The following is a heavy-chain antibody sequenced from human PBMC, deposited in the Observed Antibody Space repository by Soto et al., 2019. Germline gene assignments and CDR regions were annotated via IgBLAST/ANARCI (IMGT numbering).Heavy chain of an antibody. CDR2: ISSSDST. D-gene: IGHD1-1*01. V-gene: IGHV3-21*01. Sequence: EVQVVESGGGLVQPGGSLRLSCAVSGFTFSTCTMNWVRQAPGKGLEWVASISSSDSTYYADSVEGRFTISRDNARNSLYLQMSSLRAEDTAVYYCSREVQPVVRREYDYWGQGTLVTVSS. CDR3: SREVQPVVRREYDY. CDR1: GFTFSTCT. J-gene: IGHJ4*02.